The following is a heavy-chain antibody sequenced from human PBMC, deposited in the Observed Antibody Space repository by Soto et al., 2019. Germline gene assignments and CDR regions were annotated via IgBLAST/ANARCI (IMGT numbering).Heavy chain of an antibody. CDR2: IYYSGST. V-gene: IGHV4-59*01. D-gene: IGHD2-2*02. J-gene: IGHJ6*02. Sequence: SETLSLTCTVSGGSISSYYWSWIRQPPGKGLEWIGYIYYSGSTNYNPSLKSRVTISVDTSKNQFSLKLSSVTAADTAVYYCARAGEDCSSTSCYTGVPRYYYYYGMDVWGQGTTVTVSS. CDR3: ARAGEDCSSTSCYTGVPRYYYYYGMDV. CDR1: GGSISSYY.